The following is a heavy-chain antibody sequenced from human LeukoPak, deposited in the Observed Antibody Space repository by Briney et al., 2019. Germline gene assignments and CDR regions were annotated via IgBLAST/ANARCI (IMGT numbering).Heavy chain of an antibody. CDR2: IYYSGST. D-gene: IGHD3-22*01. V-gene: IGHV4-59*12. J-gene: IGHJ5*02. CDR1: GGSISSYY. CDR3: AREVADYDSSGYYSSGDWFDP. Sequence: SETLSLTCTVSGGSISSYYWSWIRQPPGKGLEWIGYIYYSGSTNYNPSLKSRVTISVDTSKNQFSLKLSSVTAADTAVYYCAREVADYDSSGYYSSGDWFDPWGQGTLVTVSS.